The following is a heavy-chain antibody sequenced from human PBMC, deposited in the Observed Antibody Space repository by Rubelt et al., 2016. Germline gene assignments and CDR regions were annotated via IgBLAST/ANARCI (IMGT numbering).Heavy chain of an antibody. V-gene: IGHV3-21*04. Sequence: VESGGGLVQPGGSLRLSCAASGFTFSSYRMNWVRQAPGRGLEWVSSISSGGSYMYYADSVKGRFTISRDNAKNSLYLQMNSLRVEDTAVYYCARNLNWFDLWGQGTLVTVSS. CDR2: ISSGGSYM. CDR1: GFTFSSYR. CDR3: ARNLNWFDL. J-gene: IGHJ5*02.